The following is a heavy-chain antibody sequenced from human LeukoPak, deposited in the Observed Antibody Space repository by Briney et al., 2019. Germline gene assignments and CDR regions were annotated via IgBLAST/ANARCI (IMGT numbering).Heavy chain of an antibody. Sequence: PGGSLRLSCAASGFTFSTYGMHWVRQAPGEGLEWVTFIRSDANKKYYADSVKGRFAISRDTSKNTLYLQMNSLNAEDTAVYYCARDQGAYYYGSVLDYWGQGTLVTVSS. CDR1: GFTFSTYG. D-gene: IGHD3-10*01. CDR3: ARDQGAYYYGSVLDY. J-gene: IGHJ4*02. V-gene: IGHV3-30*02. CDR2: IRSDANKK.